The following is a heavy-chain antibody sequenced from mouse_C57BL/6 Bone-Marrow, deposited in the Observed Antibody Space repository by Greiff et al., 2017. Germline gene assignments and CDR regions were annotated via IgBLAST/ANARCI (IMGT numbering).Heavy chain of an antibody. CDR1: GYTFTSYT. CDR2: INPSSGYT. J-gene: IGHJ4*01. V-gene: IGHV1-4*01. CDR3: ARGPYYAMDY. Sequence: VKLQQSGAELARPGASVKMSCKASGYTFTSYTMHWVKQRPGQGLEWIGYINPSSGYTKYNQKFKDKATLTADTSSSTAYMQLSSLTSEYSAVYYCARGPYYAMDYWGQGTSVTVSS.